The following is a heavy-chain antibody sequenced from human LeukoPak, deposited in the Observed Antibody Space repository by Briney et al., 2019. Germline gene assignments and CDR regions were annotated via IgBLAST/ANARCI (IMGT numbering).Heavy chain of an antibody. J-gene: IGHJ4*02. Sequence: ASVKVSCKASGYTFSSNYMHWVRQAPGQGLEWMGAIHPSGGSTSYAQKFQGRVTMTKDTSMSTAYMELSSLRSEGTAIYYCARMGMDAAMITNFFDYWGQGTLITVSS. D-gene: IGHD5-18*01. CDR2: IHPSGGST. CDR1: GYTFSSNY. V-gene: IGHV1-46*01. CDR3: ARMGMDAAMITNFFDY.